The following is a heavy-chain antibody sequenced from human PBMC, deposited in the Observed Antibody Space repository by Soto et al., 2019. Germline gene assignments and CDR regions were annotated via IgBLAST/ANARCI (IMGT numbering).Heavy chain of an antibody. CDR3: ARDPGVYYDSSGYYPTSFDY. J-gene: IGHJ4*02. V-gene: IGHV3-30-3*01. CDR2: ISYDGSNK. D-gene: IGHD3-22*01. Sequence: GGSLRLCCAASGFTFSSYAMHWVRQAPGKGLEWVAVISYDGSNKYYADSVKGRFTISRDNSKNTLYLQMNSLRAEDTAVYYCARDPGVYYDSSGYYPTSFDYWGQGTLVTVSS. CDR1: GFTFSSYA.